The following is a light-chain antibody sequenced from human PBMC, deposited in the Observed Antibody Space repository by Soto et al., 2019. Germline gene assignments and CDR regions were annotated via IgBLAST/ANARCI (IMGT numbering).Light chain of an antibody. CDR1: QSLVHSDGIAY. CDR3: MQGTHWPIT. CDR2: KVS. J-gene: IGKJ5*01. V-gene: IGKV2-30*02. Sequence: DVVMTQSPLSLPVTLGQPASISCRSNQSLVHSDGIAYFSWFQQRPGRSPRRLIYKVSNRDSGVPARFSGSGSGPDFALKISRVEAEDVGVYYCMQGTHWPITFGQWTRLEI.